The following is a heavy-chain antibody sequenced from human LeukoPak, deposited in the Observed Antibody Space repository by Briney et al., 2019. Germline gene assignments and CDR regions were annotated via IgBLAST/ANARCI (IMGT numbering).Heavy chain of an antibody. CDR1: GFTFSNYW. CDR2: IQRDGSEK. J-gene: IGHJ4*02. Sequence: GGSLRLSCAASGFTFSNYWMNWVRQAPGKGLEWVASIQRDGSEKYYVESVKGRFTISRDSAKNSLYLQMNSLRAEDTAVYYCARNDSAGRYYWGQGTLVTVSS. CDR3: ARNDSAGRYY. V-gene: IGHV3-7*01. D-gene: IGHD3-16*01.